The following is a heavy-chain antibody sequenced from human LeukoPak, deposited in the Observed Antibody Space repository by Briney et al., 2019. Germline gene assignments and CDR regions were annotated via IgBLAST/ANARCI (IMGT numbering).Heavy chain of an antibody. D-gene: IGHD1-7*01. CDR2: INPRGGST. V-gene: IGHV1-46*01. CDR1: GYTFTTYC. J-gene: IGHJ4*02. Sequence: GASLKVSCKASGYTFTTYCMHWVRQSPGQGLEWVGIINPRGGSTTYAQKFQGRVTMTKDTSTRTVYMELSSLKSDDTAVYYCARGGGPGNYPFDFWGQGTLVTVSS. CDR3: ARGGGPGNYPFDF.